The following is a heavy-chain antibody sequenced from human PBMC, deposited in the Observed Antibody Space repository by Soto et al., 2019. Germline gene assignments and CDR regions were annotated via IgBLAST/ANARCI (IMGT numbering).Heavy chain of an antibody. J-gene: IGHJ4*02. CDR2: IIPILGIA. Sequence: ASVKVSCKASGGTFSSYAISWVRQAPGQGLEWMGRIIPILGIANYAQKFQGRVTITADKSTSTAYMELSSLRSEDTAVYYCARSRGYNWNYDYWGQGTLVTVSS. V-gene: IGHV1-69*04. CDR3: ARSRGYNWNYDY. D-gene: IGHD1-7*01. CDR1: GGTFSSYA.